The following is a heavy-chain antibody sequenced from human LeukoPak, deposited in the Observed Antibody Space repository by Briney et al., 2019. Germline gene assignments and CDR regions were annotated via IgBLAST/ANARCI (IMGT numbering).Heavy chain of an antibody. CDR2: IKKDGSEK. Sequence: GGSLRLSCEASGFTLSSYWMSWVRQAPGKGLEWVANIKKDGSEKYYVDSVKGRFTISRENANNSLYLQMNSLRAEDTGVYYCARYGSGSKNYYYYYMDVWGKGTTATVSS. CDR1: GFTLSSYW. CDR3: ARYGSGSKNYYYYYMDV. J-gene: IGHJ6*03. D-gene: IGHD3-10*01. V-gene: IGHV3-7*01.